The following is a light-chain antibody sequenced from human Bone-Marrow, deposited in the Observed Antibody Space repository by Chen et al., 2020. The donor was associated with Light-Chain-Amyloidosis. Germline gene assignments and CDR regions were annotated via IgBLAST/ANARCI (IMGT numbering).Light chain of an antibody. CDR1: SSNIGSNT. J-gene: IGLJ3*02. V-gene: IGLV1-44*01. CDR3: AAWDDSLNGWV. CDR2: SNN. Sequence: QSVLTQPPSASGTPGQRVTISCSGSSSNIGSNTVKWYQQLPGTAPKLLIYSNNQRPSRVPDRFSGSKSGTSASLAISGLQSEDEADYYCAAWDDSLNGWVFGGGTKLTVL.